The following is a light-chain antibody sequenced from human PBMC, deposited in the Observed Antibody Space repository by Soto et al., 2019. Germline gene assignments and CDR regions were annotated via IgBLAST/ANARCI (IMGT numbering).Light chain of an antibody. CDR3: QQLNTYPLT. J-gene: IGKJ4*01. V-gene: IGKV1-9*01. CDR2: AAS. CDR1: QGISSY. Sequence: IRLTQSPSSLSASVGDRVTIPCRASQGISSYLAWYQQKPGRAPKLLIYAASTLQTGVPSRFSGSGSGTDFTLTISSLQPEDFATYYCQQLNTYPLTFGGGTKVDIK.